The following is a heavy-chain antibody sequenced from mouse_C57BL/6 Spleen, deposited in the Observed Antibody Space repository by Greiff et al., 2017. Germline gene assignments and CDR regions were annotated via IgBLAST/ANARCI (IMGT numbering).Heavy chain of an antibody. CDR1: GYSFTGYY. J-gene: IGHJ4*01. V-gene: IGHV1-42*01. D-gene: IGHD1-1*01. CDR3: ASYYYGSSPYAMDY. Sequence: VHVKQSGPELVKPGASVKISCKASGYSFTGYYMNWVKQSPEKSLEWIGEINPSTGGTTYNQKFKAKATLTVDKSSSTAYMQLKSLTSEDSAVYYCASYYYGSSPYAMDYWGQGTSVTVSS. CDR2: INPSTGGT.